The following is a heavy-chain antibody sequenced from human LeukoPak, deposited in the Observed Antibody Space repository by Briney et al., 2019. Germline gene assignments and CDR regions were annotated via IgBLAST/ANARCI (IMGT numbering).Heavy chain of an antibody. Sequence: RPGGSLRLSCAASGFTFDDYAMSWVRQAPGKGLEWVSGIYCNGGRTGYADSVKGRFTISRDNAKNSLYLHMTSLRVQDTALFYFARAQIAADGGRYYYYYMDVWGKGTTVTVSS. CDR2: IYCNGGRT. J-gene: IGHJ6*03. V-gene: IGHV3-20*04. D-gene: IGHD6-13*01. CDR1: GFTFDDYA. CDR3: ARAQIAADGGRYYYYYMDV.